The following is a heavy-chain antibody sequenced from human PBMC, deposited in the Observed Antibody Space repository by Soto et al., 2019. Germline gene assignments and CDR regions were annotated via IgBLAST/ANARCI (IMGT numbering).Heavy chain of an antibody. Sequence: PGGSLRLSCAGSGFTFNNYGMNWVRQAPGKGLEWVAIISNDGSNKYYIESVRGRFTISRDNSKNMLFLQMNSLRVEDTAVYFCTKDGRFDSDGSLYYYYYGMDVWGQGTTVTVSS. CDR3: TKDGRFDSDGSLYYYYYGMDV. CDR1: GFTFNNYG. D-gene: IGHD2-15*01. CDR2: ISNDGSNK. J-gene: IGHJ6*02. V-gene: IGHV3-30*18.